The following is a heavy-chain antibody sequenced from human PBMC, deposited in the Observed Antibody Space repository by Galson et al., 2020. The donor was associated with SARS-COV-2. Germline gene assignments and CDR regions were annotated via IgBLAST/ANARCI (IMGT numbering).Heavy chain of an antibody. CDR1: GFTFSSYW. J-gene: IGHJ4*02. Sequence: GESLKISCAASGFTFSSYWMSWVRQAPGKGLEWVANIKQDGSEEYYVDSVKGRFTISRDNAKNSLYLQMNSLRAEDTAVYYCARYGGSGWSLDYWGQGTLVTVSS. CDR3: ARYGGSGWSLDY. CDR2: IKQDGSEE. V-gene: IGHV3-7*01. D-gene: IGHD6-19*01.